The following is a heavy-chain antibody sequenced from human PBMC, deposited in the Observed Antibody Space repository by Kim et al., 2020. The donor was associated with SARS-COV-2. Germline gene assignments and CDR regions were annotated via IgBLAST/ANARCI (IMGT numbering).Heavy chain of an antibody. CDR1: GYNFTNFW. CDR2: IDPSNSFA. V-gene: IGHV5-10-1*01. CDR3: ARHGGTFYFDS. J-gene: IGHJ4*02. Sequence: GESLKISCKGSGYNFTNFWITWVRHMPGKGLEWMGRIDPSNSFATYSPFFQGHVSISVDKSVNAAYLQWSGLRASDTAIYYCARHGGTFYFDSWGQGTLAT.